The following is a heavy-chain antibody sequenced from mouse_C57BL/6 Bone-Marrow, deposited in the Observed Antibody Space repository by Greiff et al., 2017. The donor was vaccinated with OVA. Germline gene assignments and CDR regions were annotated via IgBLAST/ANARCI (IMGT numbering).Heavy chain of an antibody. V-gene: IGHV1-59*01. D-gene: IGHD2-1*01. CDR1: GYTFTSYW. Sequence: QVQLQQPGAELVRPGTSVKLSCKASGYTFTSYWMHWVKQRPGQGLEWIGVIDPSDSYTNYNQKFKGKATLTVDTSSSTAYMQLSSLTSEDSAVYYCARWYYGNYDDAMDYWGQGTSVTVSS. J-gene: IGHJ4*01. CDR2: IDPSDSYT. CDR3: ARWYYGNYDDAMDY.